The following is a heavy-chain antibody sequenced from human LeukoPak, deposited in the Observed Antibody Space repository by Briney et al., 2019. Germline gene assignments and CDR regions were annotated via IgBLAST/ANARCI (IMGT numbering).Heavy chain of an antibody. D-gene: IGHD6-19*01. Sequence: ASVKVSCKASGYTFTGHYIHWVRQAPGQGLEWMGFINPNSGGTNYAQKFQGRVTMTRDTSITTAYMELSRVTSDDTAVYYCARVGHTSGWDFDYWGQGTLVTVSS. CDR2: INPNSGGT. CDR1: GYTFTGHY. V-gene: IGHV1-2*02. J-gene: IGHJ4*02. CDR3: ARVGHTSGWDFDY.